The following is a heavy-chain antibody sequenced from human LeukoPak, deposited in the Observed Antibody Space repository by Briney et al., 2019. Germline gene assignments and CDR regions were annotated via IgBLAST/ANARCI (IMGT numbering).Heavy chain of an antibody. CDR3: ARDPGGPHTVKWDAFDI. D-gene: IGHD2-2*02. J-gene: IGHJ3*02. Sequence: GGSLILSCAASGFTVSSNYMSWVRQAPGKGLEWVSVIYSGGSTYYADSVKGRFTISRDNSKNTLYLQMNSLRAEDTAVYYCARDPGGPHTVKWDAFDIWGQGTMVTVSS. CDR2: IYSGGST. V-gene: IGHV3-53*01. CDR1: GFTVSSNY.